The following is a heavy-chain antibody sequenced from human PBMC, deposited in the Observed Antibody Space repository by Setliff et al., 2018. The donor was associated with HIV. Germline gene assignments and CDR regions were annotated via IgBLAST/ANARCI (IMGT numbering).Heavy chain of an antibody. J-gene: IGHJ4*02. CDR2: ISAYNGYT. Sequence: GASVKVSCKASNYSFSSYGISWVRQAPGQGLEWMGWISAYNGYTKYAQTPQDRVTMTTDTSTNTAYMELRSLRSDDTAIYYCATGGRGILTGYRPDYWGQGTLVTVSS. V-gene: IGHV1-18*01. CDR3: ATGGRGILTGYRPDY. CDR1: NYSFSSYG. D-gene: IGHD3-9*01.